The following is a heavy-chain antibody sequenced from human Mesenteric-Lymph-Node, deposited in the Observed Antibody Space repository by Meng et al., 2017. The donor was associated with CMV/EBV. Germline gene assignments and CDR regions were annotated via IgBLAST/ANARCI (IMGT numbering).Heavy chain of an antibody. J-gene: IGHJ6*02. V-gene: IGHV3-74*01. CDR3: ARVFFIIGYCLDV. CDR1: GFTFSNYW. D-gene: IGHD2-15*01. Sequence: GESLKISCVASGFTFSNYWLHWVRQGPGKGLVWVSRINSDGSSTSYAGSVKGRFTVSRDNAKNTLYLQMDSLRAEDTALYYCARVFFIIGYCLDVWGQGTTVTVSS. CDR2: INSDGSST.